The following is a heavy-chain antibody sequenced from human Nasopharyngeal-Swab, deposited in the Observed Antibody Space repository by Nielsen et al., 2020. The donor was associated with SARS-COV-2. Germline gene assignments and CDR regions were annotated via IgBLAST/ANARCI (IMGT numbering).Heavy chain of an antibody. D-gene: IGHD2-15*01. CDR1: GYSFTSYW. Sequence: GESLKISCKGSGYSFTSYWISWVRQMPGKGLEWMGRIDPSDSYTNYSPSFQGHVTISADKSISTAYLQWGSLKASDTAMYYCARLGCSGGYCYPNIDYWGQGTLVTVSS. CDR3: ARLGCSGGYCYPNIDY. J-gene: IGHJ4*02. V-gene: IGHV5-10-1*01. CDR2: IDPSDSYT.